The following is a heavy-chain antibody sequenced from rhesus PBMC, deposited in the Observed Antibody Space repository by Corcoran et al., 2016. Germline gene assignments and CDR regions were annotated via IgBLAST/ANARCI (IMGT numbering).Heavy chain of an antibody. Sequence: QLQLQESGPGLVKPSETLSVTCSVSGGSFGSSHWSWIRQDPGKGLEWMGYIYGGGRTTNYNPSLKSRVTLSVDTSKNQFSLKLNSVTAADTAVYYCARIGNYNFDFWGQGLLVTVSS. V-gene: IGHV4-169*01. D-gene: IGHD1-44*01. CDR3: ARIGNYNFDF. CDR2: IYGGGRTT. J-gene: IGHJ4*01. CDR1: GGSFGSSH.